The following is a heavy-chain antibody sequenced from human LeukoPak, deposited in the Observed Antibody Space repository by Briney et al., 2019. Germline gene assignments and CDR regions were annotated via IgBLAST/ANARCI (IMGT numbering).Heavy chain of an antibody. V-gene: IGHV3-21*01. D-gene: IGHD6-13*01. CDR3: ARAIAAGGTSSWFDP. CDR1: GFTFSSYS. CDR2: ISSSSSYI. J-gene: IGHJ5*02. Sequence: GGSLTLSCAASGFTFSSYSMNWVRQPPAKGLEWVSSISSSSSYIYYADSVKGRFTISRDNAKNSLYLQMISVRAEDTAVYYCARAIAAGGTSSWFDPWGQGTLVTVSS.